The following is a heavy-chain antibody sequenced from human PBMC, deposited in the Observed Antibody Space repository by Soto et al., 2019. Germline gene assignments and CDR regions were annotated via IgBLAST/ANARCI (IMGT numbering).Heavy chain of an antibody. CDR1: GGSISSGGYY. J-gene: IGHJ6*02. CDR2: IYYSGST. V-gene: IGHV4-31*03. D-gene: IGHD2-15*01. Sequence: QVQLQESGPGLVKPSQTLSLTCTVSGGSISSGGYYWSWIRQHPGKGLEWIGYIYYSGSTYYNPFLRRRITTAVATYKNQSFQMISAAAAAAAAVYCSTGASSTNCSGGSCHYYYYYYGMDVWGQGTTVTVSS. CDR3: TGASSTNCSGGSCHYYYYYYGMDV.